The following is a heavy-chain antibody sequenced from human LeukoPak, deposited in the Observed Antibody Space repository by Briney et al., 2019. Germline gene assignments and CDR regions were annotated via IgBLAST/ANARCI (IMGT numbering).Heavy chain of an antibody. V-gene: IGHV3-48*03. CDR3: ARSRGDGYSSLVWCFDL. CDR1: GFTFSSYE. J-gene: IGHJ2*01. Sequence: GGSLRLSCAASGFTFSSYEMNWVRQAPGKGLEWVSYISSSGSTIYYADSVKGRFTISRDNAKNSLYLQMNSLRAEDTAVYYCARSRGDGYSSLVWCFDLWGRGTLVTVSS. CDR2: ISSSGSTI. D-gene: IGHD6-13*01.